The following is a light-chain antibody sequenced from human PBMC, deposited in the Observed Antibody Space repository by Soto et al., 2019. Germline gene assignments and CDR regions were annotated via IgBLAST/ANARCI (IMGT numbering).Light chain of an antibody. CDR2: DVS. CDR1: QSVSSH. V-gene: IGKV3-11*01. CDR3: QQRSSWPIT. J-gene: IGKJ5*01. Sequence: EIVLTQSQATLSLSPLEGGSLXCRASQSVSSHLVWYQQKPGQAPRLLISDVSNRATGIPARFSGSGSGTDFTLTINSLEPEDFAVYYCQQRSSWPITFGQGTRLEIK.